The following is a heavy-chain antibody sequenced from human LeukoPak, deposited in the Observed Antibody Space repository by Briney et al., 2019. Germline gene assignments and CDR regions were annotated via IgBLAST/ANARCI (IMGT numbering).Heavy chain of an antibody. V-gene: IGHV3-23*01. J-gene: IGHJ5*02. Sequence: GGSLRLSCAASAFTFSSYAMNWVRQAPGKGLEWVSGISGGGGSTYYADSVKGRFTISRDNSKNTLYLQMDSLRAEDTALYYCAKGSGINHYHWIDPWGQGTLVAVSS. CDR3: AKGSGINHYHWIDP. D-gene: IGHD1-14*01. CDR2: ISGGGGST. CDR1: AFTFSSYA.